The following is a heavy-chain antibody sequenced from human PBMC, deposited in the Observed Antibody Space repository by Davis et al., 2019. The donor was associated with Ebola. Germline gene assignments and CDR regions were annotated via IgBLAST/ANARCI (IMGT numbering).Heavy chain of an antibody. D-gene: IGHD1-26*01. CDR1: GFTFSSYA. CDR2: ISYDGSNK. Sequence: PGGSLRLSCAASGFTFSSYAMHWVRQAPGKGLEWVAVISYDGSNKYYADSVKGRFTISRDNSKNTLYLQMNSLRAEDTAVYYCARGRRGSYYSYYYYYMDVWGKGTTVTVSS. CDR3: ARGRRGSYYSYYYYYMDV. V-gene: IGHV3-30-3*01. J-gene: IGHJ6*03.